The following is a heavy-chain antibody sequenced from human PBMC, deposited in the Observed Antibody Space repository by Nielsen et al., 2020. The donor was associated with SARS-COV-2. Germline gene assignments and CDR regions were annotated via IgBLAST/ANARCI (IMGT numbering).Heavy chain of an antibody. CDR1: GFTLGRFD. J-gene: IGHJ6*02. Sequence: GSLKISCAASGFTLGRFDMHWVRQSTGKGLEWLSAIGSAGDTYYPDSVEGRFTISRESAKNSLFLQMNSLRAGDTAVYYCARGKYYYGLDVWGQGTTVTVSS. CDR3: ARGKYYYGLDV. V-gene: IGHV3-13*04. CDR2: IGSAGDT.